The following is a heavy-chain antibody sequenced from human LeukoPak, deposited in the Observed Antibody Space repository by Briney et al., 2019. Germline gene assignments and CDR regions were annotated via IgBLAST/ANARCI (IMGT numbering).Heavy chain of an antibody. CDR1: GFTFSSYS. Sequence: GGSLRLSCAASGFTFSSYSMNWVRQAPGKGLEWVSAISGSGGSTYYADSVKGRFTISRDNSKNTLYLQMNSLRAEDTAVYYCAKGGYGSGSYSNLDYWGQGTLVTVSS. CDR3: AKGGYGSGSYSNLDY. D-gene: IGHD3-10*01. J-gene: IGHJ4*02. CDR2: ISGSGGST. V-gene: IGHV3-23*01.